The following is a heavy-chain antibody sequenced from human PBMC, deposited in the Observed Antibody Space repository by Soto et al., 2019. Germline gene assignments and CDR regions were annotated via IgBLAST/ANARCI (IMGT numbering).Heavy chain of an antibody. V-gene: IGHV4-34*01. CDR1: GGSFSGYY. D-gene: IGHD1-7*01. CDR2: INHSGST. J-gene: IGHJ5*02. CDR3: ARGYNCNYFRYNWFDP. Sequence: SETLSLTCAVYGGSFSGYYWSWIRQPPGKGLEWIGEINHSGSTNYNPSLKSRVTISVGTSKNQFSLKLSSVTAADTAVYYCARGYNCNYFRYNWFDPWGQGTLVTVSS.